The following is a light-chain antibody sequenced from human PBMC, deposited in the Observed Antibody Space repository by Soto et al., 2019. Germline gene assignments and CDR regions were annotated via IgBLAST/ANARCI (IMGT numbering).Light chain of an antibody. J-gene: IGKJ4*01. Sequence: EIVITQSPATLSVSPGERATLSCRASQSVSSSLAWYQQKPGQAPRLLMYGASTRATGTPARFSGSGSGTEFTLTISSLQSEDFAVYYCQQYSSWPLSFGGGTKVDIK. V-gene: IGKV3D-15*01. CDR1: QSVSSS. CDR2: GAS. CDR3: QQYSSWPLS.